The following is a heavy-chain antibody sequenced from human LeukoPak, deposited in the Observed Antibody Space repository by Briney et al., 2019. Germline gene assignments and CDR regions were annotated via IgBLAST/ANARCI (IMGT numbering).Heavy chain of an antibody. CDR2: IYSGGST. J-gene: IGHJ4*02. CDR1: GFTVSSNY. CDR3: VRVGYSYGYGDWNHFDY. V-gene: IGHV3-66*02. D-gene: IGHD5-18*01. Sequence: GGSLRLSCAASGFTVSSNYMSWVRQAPGKGLEWVSIIYSGGSTYYADSVKGGFTISRDNSKNTLYLQMNSLRAEDTAVYFCVRVGYSYGYGDWNHFDYWGQGTLVTVPS.